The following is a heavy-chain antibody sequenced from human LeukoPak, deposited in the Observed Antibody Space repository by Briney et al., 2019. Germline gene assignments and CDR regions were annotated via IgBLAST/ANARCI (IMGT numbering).Heavy chain of an antibody. D-gene: IGHD2-2*01. Sequence: SETLSLTCTVSGGSIRSSYYYWGWIRQPPGKGLEWIGSIYDSGSTYYNPSLKSRVTISVDTSKNQFSLKLSSVTAADTAVYYCARVDFRLPAANNWFDPWGQGTLVTVSS. CDR2: IYDSGST. V-gene: IGHV4-39*07. CDR3: ARVDFRLPAANNWFDP. J-gene: IGHJ5*02. CDR1: GGSIRSSYYY.